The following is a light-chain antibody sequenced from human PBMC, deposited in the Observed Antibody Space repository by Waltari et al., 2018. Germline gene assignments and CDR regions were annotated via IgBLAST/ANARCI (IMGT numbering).Light chain of an antibody. CDR2: DNN. CDR1: RSNIGSPY. Sequence: QSVLTQPPSVSAAPGQKVTISCSGGRSNIGSPYVSWYQPLPGTAPKLLIYDNNERPSGIPDRFSGSKSGTSATLGITGLQTGDEADYYCGAWDTSLTAVVFGGGTKLTVL. V-gene: IGLV1-51*01. J-gene: IGLJ2*01. CDR3: GAWDTSLTAVV.